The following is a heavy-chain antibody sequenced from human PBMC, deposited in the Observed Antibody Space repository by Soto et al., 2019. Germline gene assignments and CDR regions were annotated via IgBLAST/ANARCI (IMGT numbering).Heavy chain of an antibody. CDR3: TTPEALASDYSFDY. Sequence: EVQLVESGGGLVKPGGSLRLSCTASGFTFSNAWMTWVRQAPGKGLEWVGRIKSKTDGGTTDYAAPVKGRFTITRDDSKNTLYLQMNSLKTEDTAVYYCTTPEALASDYSFDYWGQGTLVTVSS. CDR1: GFTFSNAW. V-gene: IGHV3-15*01. CDR2: IKSKTDGGTT. D-gene: IGHD6-6*01. J-gene: IGHJ4*02.